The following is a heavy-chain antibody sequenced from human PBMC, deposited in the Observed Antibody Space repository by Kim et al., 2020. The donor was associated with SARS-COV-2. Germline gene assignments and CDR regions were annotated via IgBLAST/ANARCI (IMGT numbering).Heavy chain of an antibody. CDR3: ARTISGWAGDY. CDR1: GFTFSSYG. J-gene: IGHJ4*02. Sequence: GGSLRLSCAASGFTFSSYGMHWVRQAPGKGLEWVAVISYDGTNKYYADSVKGRFTISRDNSMNTLYLEMNSLRSEDTAVYYCARTISGWAGDYWGQGTLV. D-gene: IGHD6-19*01. CDR2: ISYDGTNK. V-gene: IGHV3-30*03.